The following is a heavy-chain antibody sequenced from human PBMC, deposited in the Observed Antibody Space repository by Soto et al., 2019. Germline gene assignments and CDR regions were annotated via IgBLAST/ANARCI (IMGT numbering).Heavy chain of an antibody. J-gene: IGHJ4*02. D-gene: IGHD3-9*01. CDR1: GGSVSSGSYY. CDR3: ARGSILTGYPKFDY. CDR2: IYYSGST. V-gene: IGHV4-61*01. Sequence: SETLSLTCTVSGGSVSSGSYYWSWIRQPPGKGLEWIGYIYYSGSTNYNPSLKSRVTISVDTSKNQFSLKLSSVTAADTAVYYCARGSILTGYPKFDYWGQGTLVTVSS.